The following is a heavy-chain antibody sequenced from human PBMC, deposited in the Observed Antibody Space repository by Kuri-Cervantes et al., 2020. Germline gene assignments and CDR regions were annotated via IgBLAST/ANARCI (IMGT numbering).Heavy chain of an antibody. CDR1: GFRFDDYG. V-gene: IGHV3-23*01. D-gene: IGHD1-26*01. Sequence: GGSLRLSCAASGFRFDDYGMSWVRQAPGKGLEWVSAISGSGGSTYYADSVKGRFTISRDNSKNTLYLQMNSLRAEDTAVYYCAKDFSGATEDDAFDIWGQGTMVTVSS. CDR2: ISGSGGST. CDR3: AKDFSGATEDDAFDI. J-gene: IGHJ3*02.